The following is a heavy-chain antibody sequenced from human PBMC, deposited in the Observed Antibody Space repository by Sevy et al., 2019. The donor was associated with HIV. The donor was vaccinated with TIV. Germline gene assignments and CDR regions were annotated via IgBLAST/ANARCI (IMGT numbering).Heavy chain of an antibody. CDR3: ARGSMIVPFDY. D-gene: IGHD3-22*01. J-gene: IGHJ4*02. V-gene: IGHV4-34*01. Sequence: LLQLRRPCPSPALSMVGPSVVTTGAGSASPPGKGLEWIGEINHSGSTNYNASLKSRVTISVDTSKNQFSLKLSSVTAADTAVYYCARGSMIVPFDYWGQGTLVTVSS. CDR1: VGPSVVTT. CDR2: INHSGST.